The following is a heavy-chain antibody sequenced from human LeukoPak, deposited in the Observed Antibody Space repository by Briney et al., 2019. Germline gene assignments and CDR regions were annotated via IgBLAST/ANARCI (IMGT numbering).Heavy chain of an antibody. D-gene: IGHD4-17*01. CDR2: IRYDGSNK. J-gene: IGHJ4*02. Sequence: GGSLRLSCAASGFTFSSYGMHWVRQAPGKGLEWVAFIRYDGSNKYYADSVKGRFTISRDNSKNTLYPQMNSLRAEDTAVYYCAKDSYGDYEGYYFDYGAREPWSPSPQ. CDR3: AKDSYGDYEGYYFDY. CDR1: GFTFSSYG. V-gene: IGHV3-30*02.